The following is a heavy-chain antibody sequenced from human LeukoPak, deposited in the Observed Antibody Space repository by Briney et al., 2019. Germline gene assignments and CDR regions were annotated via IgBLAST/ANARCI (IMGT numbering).Heavy chain of an antibody. CDR3: ARVIGIVGANNWFDP. Sequence: ASVKVSCKASGYTFTSYYMHWVRQAPGQGLEWMGLINPSGGSTSYAQKFEGRVTMTRDMSTSTVYMELSSLRSEDTAVYYCARVIGIVGANNWFDPWGQGTLVTVSS. V-gene: IGHV1-46*01. CDR1: GYTFTSYY. D-gene: IGHD1-26*01. CDR2: INPSGGST. J-gene: IGHJ5*02.